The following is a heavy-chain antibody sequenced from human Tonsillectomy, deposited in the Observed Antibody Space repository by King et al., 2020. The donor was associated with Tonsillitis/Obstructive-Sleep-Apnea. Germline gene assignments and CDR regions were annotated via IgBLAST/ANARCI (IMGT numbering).Heavy chain of an antibody. D-gene: IGHD1-26*01. CDR1: GFTFSSYA. V-gene: IGHV3-30*04. CDR2: ISYDGSNK. J-gene: IGHJ3*02. CDR3: ARERGSRDAFDI. Sequence: VQLVESGGGVVQPGRSLRLSCAASGFTFSSYAMHWVRQAPGKGLEWVAVISYDGSNKYYADSVKGRFTISRDNSKNTLYLQMNSLRAEDTAVYYCARERGSRDAFDIWGQGTMVTVSS.